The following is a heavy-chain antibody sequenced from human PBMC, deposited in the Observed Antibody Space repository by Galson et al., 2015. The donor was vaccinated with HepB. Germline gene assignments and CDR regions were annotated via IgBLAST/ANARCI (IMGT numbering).Heavy chain of an antibody. J-gene: IGHJ6*02. D-gene: IGHD4-17*01. V-gene: IGHV1-18*01. Sequence: SVKVSCKASGYTFTSYGINWVRQAPGQGLEWMGWISASNGNTNYAQKLQGRVTMTTDTSTSTAYMELRSLRSDDTAVYYCARENDYGDYYYGMDVWGQGTTVTVSS. CDR1: GYTFTSYG. CDR3: ARENDYGDYYYGMDV. CDR2: ISASNGNT.